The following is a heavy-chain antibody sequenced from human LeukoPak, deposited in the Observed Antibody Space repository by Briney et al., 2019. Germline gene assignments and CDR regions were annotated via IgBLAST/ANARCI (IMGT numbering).Heavy chain of an antibody. Sequence: ASVKVSCEASGYTFTGYYMHWVRQAPGQGLEWMGGINPNSGGTNYAQKFQGRVTMTRDTSISTAYMELSRLSSDDTAVYYCARGPLTQYYYMDVWGKGTTVTVSS. CDR3: ARGPLTQYYYMDV. J-gene: IGHJ6*03. CDR2: INPNSGGT. V-gene: IGHV1-2*02. CDR1: GYTFTGYY.